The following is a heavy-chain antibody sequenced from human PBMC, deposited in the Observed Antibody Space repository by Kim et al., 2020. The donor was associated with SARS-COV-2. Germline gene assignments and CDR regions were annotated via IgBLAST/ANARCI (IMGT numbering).Heavy chain of an antibody. D-gene: IGHD3-9*01. V-gene: IGHV3-15*01. CDR3: TTGPQRRYFDWASG. J-gene: IGHJ4*02. CDR1: GFTFSNAW. CDR2: IKSKTDGGTT. Sequence: GGSLRLSCAASGFTFSNAWMSWVRQAPGKGLEWVGRIKSKTDGGTTDYAAPVKGRFTISRDDSKNTLYLQMNSLKTEDTAVYYCTTGPQRRYFDWASGWGQGTLVTVSS.